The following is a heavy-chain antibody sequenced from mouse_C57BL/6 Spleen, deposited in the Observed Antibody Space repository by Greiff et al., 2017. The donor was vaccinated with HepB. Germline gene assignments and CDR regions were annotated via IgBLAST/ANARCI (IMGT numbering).Heavy chain of an antibody. J-gene: IGHJ2*01. CDR1: GFTFSSYA. CDR2: ISDGGSYT. Sequence: EVQLVESGGGLVKPGGSLKLSCAASGFTFSSYAMSWVRQTPEKRLEWVATISDGGSYTYYPDNVKGRFTISRDNAKNNLYLQMSHLKSEDTAMYYCARDDDYFDYWCQGTTLTVSS. V-gene: IGHV5-4*01. CDR3: ARDDDYFDY.